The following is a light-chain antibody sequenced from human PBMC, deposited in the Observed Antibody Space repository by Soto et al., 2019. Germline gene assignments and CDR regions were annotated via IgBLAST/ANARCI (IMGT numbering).Light chain of an antibody. J-gene: IGKJ3*01. Sequence: DIQMTQSPSSLSASVGDRVTITCQASQDISNYLNWYQQKPGKAPKLLIYDASNLETGVPSMFSGSGSGTDFTFTISSLQPEDIATYYCQQYDNLPFTVGPGTKVDI. V-gene: IGKV1-33*01. CDR2: DAS. CDR1: QDISNY. CDR3: QQYDNLPFT.